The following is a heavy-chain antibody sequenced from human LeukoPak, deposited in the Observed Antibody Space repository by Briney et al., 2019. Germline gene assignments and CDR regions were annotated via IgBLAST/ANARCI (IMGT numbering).Heavy chain of an antibody. CDR1: GYTFTGYY. CDR3: ARADIDYDFWSGYPLFDY. D-gene: IGHD3-3*01. CDR2: INPNSGGT. V-gene: IGHV1-2*02. J-gene: IGHJ4*02. Sequence: ASVKVSCKASGYTFTGYYMHWVRQAPGQGLEWMGWINPNSGGTNYAQKFQGRVTMTRDTSISTAYMELSRLRSDDTAVYYCARADIDYDFWSGYPLFDYWGQGTLVTVSS.